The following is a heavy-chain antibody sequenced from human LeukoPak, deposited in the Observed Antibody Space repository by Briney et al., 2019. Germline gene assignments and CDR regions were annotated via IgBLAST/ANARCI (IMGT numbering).Heavy chain of an antibody. CDR2: IYYGGST. CDR1: GGSIIGYY. CDR3: ARDSYYDNSGEGAFDI. J-gene: IGHJ3*02. D-gene: IGHD3-22*01. V-gene: IGHV4-59*01. Sequence: SETLSLTCTVSGGSIIGYYWSWIRQPPGKGLQWIGNIYYGGSTNYNPSLKSRVTISVDTSKNQCSLKLSSATAADTAVYYCARDSYYDNSGEGAFDIWGQGTMVTVSS.